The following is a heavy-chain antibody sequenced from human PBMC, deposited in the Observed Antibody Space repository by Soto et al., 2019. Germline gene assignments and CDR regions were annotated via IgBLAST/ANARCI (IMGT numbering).Heavy chain of an antibody. D-gene: IGHD1-26*01. Sequence: QVQLVQSGAEVKKPGSSVKVSCKASGGTFSSYAISWVRQAPGQGLEWMVGIIPIFGTANYAQKLQGRVTINADKSTSTAYMELSSLRSEDTAVYYCARVTSFTYYQEGVRNYYYYGMDGWGQVTTVTVCS. V-gene: IGHV1-69*06. CDR3: ARVTSFTYYQEGVRNYYYYGMDG. CDR1: GGTFSSYA. J-gene: IGHJ6*02. CDR2: IIPIFGTA.